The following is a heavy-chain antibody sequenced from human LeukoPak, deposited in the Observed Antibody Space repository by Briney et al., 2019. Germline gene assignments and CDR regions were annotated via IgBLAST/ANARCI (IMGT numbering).Heavy chain of an antibody. CDR1: GGSISSYY. V-gene: IGHV4-59*01. J-gene: IGHJ3*02. CDR3: ARDLGISVGAFDI. Sequence: TSSETLSLTCTVSGGSISSYYWSWIRQPPGKGLEWIGYIYYSGSTNYNPSLKSRVTISVDTSKNQFSLKLSSVTAADTAVYYCARDLGISVGAFDIWGQGTMVTVSS. CDR2: IYYSGST. D-gene: IGHD3-10*01.